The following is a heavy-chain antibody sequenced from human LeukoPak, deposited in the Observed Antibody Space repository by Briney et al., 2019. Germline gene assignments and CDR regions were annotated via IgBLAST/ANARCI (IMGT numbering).Heavy chain of an antibody. V-gene: IGHV4-59*10. CDR2: IYTSGST. J-gene: IGHJ4*02. CDR3: ARVLSGSIAAAGTFDY. Sequence: SETLSLTCAVYGGSFSGYYWSWIRQPPGKGLEWIGRIYTSGSTNYNPSLKSRVTISVDTSKNQFSLKLSSVTAADTAVYYCARVLSGSIAAAGTFDYWGQGTLVTVSS. D-gene: IGHD6-13*01. CDR1: GGSFSGYY.